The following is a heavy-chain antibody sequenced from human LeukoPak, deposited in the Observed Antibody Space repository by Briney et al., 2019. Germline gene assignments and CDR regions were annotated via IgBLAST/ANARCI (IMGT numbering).Heavy chain of an antibody. V-gene: IGHV4-39*01. Sequence: PSETQSLTCTVSGGSISSSSYYWGWIRQPPGKGLEWIGSIYYSGSTYYNPSLKSRVTISVDTSKNQFSLKLSSVTAADTAVYYCARTTVTNNYWGQGTLVTVSS. CDR2: IYYSGST. CDR3: ARTTVTNNY. CDR1: GGSISSSSYY. J-gene: IGHJ4*02. D-gene: IGHD4-17*01.